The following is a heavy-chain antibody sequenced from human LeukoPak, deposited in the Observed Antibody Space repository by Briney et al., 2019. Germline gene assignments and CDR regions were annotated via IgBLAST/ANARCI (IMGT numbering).Heavy chain of an antibody. J-gene: IGHJ4*02. CDR3: ARTTFSSSWFPGFDY. D-gene: IGHD6-13*01. V-gene: IGHV1-69*04. Sequence: GASVTVSFKSSGGTFTSYAISWVRQAPGQGREWMGRIIPILGIANYAHKFHGRVPITADKSTSTASMELSSLRSEDTAVYYCARTTFSSSWFPGFDYWGQGTLVTVSS. CDR2: IIPILGIA. CDR1: GGTFTSYA.